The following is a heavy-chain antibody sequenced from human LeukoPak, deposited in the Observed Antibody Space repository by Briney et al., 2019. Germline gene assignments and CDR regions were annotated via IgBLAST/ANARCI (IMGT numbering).Heavy chain of an antibody. Sequence: GGSLRLSCAASGFTFSSYEMNWVRQAPGKGLEWVAFIRYDGSNKYYADSVKGRFTISRDNSKNTLYLQMNSLRAEDTAVYYCAKSDDILTPKDAFDIWGQGTMVTVSS. V-gene: IGHV3-30*02. J-gene: IGHJ3*02. CDR2: IRYDGSNK. CDR3: AKSDDILTPKDAFDI. CDR1: GFTFSSYE. D-gene: IGHD3-9*01.